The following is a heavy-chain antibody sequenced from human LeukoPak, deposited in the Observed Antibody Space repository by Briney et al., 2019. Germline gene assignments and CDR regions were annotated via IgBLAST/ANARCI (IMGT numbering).Heavy chain of an antibody. Sequence: GGSLRLSCAASGFTFSSYSMSWVRQAPGKGLEWVSLISGSGDTTNYADSVKGRFTISRDNSKNTLFLQMNSLRAEDTAVYYCAKDRSCTGSSCNVGSWGQGTMVTVSS. CDR1: GFTFSSYS. D-gene: IGHD2-2*01. J-gene: IGHJ3*01. CDR2: ISGSGDTT. V-gene: IGHV3-23*01. CDR3: AKDRSCTGSSCNVGS.